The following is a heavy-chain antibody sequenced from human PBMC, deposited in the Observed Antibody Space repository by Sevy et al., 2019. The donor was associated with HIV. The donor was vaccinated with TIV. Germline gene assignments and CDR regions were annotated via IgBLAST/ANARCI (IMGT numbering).Heavy chain of an antibody. Sequence: GGSLRLSCKPSGFTFITYAMNWVRQAPGKGLEWVSTIYGSGGATYYADSVKGRFTISRDNSKKTLYLQMNSLRTEDSAVYYCAGGRYDSSGSFDAFDIWGQGTMVTVSS. CDR1: GFTFITYA. CDR3: AGGRYDSSGSFDAFDI. V-gene: IGHV3-23*01. J-gene: IGHJ3*02. CDR2: IYGSGGAT. D-gene: IGHD3-22*01.